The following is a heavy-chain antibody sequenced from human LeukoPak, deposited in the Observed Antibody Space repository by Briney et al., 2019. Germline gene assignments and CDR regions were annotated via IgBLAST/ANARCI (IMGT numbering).Heavy chain of an antibody. J-gene: IGHJ3*02. CDR3: ARDADGYNLYDAFDI. CDR2: ISSSSSYI. D-gene: IGHD5-24*01. CDR1: GFTFSSYS. Sequence: MSGGSLRLACAASGFTFSSYSMNWVRQAPWKGLEWVSSISSSSSYIYYADSVKGRFTISRDNAKNSLYLQMNSLRAEDTAVYYCARDADGYNLYDAFDIWGQGTMVTVSS. V-gene: IGHV3-21*01.